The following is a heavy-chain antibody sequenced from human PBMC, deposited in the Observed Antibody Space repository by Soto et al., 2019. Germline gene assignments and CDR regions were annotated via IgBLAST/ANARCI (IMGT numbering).Heavy chain of an antibody. CDR3: ARDLYGGSFNSHYYYYGMDV. D-gene: IGHD1-26*01. V-gene: IGHV3-33*01. CDR2: IWYDGSNK. Sequence: QVQLVESGGGVVQPGRSLRLSCAASGFTFSSYGMHWVRQAPGKGLEWVAVIWYDGSNKYYADSVKGRFTISRDNSKNTLYLQMNSLRAEDTAVYYCARDLYGGSFNSHYYYYGMDVWGQGTTVTVSS. J-gene: IGHJ6*02. CDR1: GFTFSSYG.